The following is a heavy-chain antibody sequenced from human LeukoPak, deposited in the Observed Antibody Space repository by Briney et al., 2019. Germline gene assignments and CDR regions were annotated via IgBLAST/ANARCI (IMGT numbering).Heavy chain of an antibody. D-gene: IGHD4-17*01. CDR1: GGSISGGGYY. V-gene: IGHV4-31*03. CDR2: IYYSGST. CDR3: ARDLRGTVTKGGMDV. J-gene: IGHJ6*02. Sequence: SQTLSLTCTVSGGSISGGGYYWSWIRQHPGKGLEWIGYIYYSGSTYYNPSLKSRVTISVDTSKNQFSLKLSSVTAADTAVYYCARDLRGTVTKGGMDVWGQGTTVTVSS.